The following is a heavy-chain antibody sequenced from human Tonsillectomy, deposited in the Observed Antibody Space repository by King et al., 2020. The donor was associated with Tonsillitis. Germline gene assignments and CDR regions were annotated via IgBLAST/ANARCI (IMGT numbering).Heavy chain of an antibody. D-gene: IGHD3-10*01. V-gene: IGHV1-69*01. J-gene: IGHJ6*02. CDR2: ILPIFGTT. CDR1: GGTFSSHV. CDR3: ARPPITLVRGVVDGMDV. Sequence: GQLVQSGAEVKKPGSSVKVSCKASGGTFSSHVIGWVRQAPGQGLEWMGGILPIFGTTNYAQKFQGRVTITADESTSTVYMELSSLRSADTAVYYCARPPITLVRGVVDGMDVWGQGTTVTVSS.